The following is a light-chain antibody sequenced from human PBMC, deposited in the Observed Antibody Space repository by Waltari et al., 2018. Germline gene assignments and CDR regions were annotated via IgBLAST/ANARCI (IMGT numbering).Light chain of an antibody. CDR1: SNNIGFYDL. Sequence: QSALTQPASVSGSPGQSITISCTGSSNNIGFYDLVSWSQQHPGKAPKLIIFDVIKRPSVVSALFAGPKSGNTSSLTISGLQTEDDADYYCCSYSGSGSFPYVFGPGPRVAVL. J-gene: IGLJ1*01. CDR3: CSYSGSGSFPYV. V-gene: IGLV2-23*02. CDR2: DVI.